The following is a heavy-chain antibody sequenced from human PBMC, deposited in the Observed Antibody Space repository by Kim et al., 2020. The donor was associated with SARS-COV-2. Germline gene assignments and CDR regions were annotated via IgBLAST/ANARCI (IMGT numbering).Heavy chain of an antibody. J-gene: IGHJ5*02. CDR3: AKSAYHDFRGYHWFDL. D-gene: IGHD3-22*01. V-gene: IGHV3-23*01. Sequence: DSVRGQLTISRDNSKNTLFLEVSSLRADDTAVFYCAKSAYHDFRGYHWFDLWGQGTLVTVSS.